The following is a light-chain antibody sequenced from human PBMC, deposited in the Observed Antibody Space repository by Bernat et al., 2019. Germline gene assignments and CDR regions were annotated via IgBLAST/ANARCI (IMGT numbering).Light chain of an antibody. J-gene: IGKJ3*01. CDR1: QGISSY. CDR2: PAS. CDR3: QQLNSYFFT. V-gene: IGKV1-9*01. Sequence: DIQLTQSPSFLSASVGDRVTITCRASQGISSYLAWYQQKPGKAPKLLIYPASTLQSGVPSRFSGSGSGTEFTLTISSLQPEDFATYYCQQLNSYFFTFGPGTKVAIK.